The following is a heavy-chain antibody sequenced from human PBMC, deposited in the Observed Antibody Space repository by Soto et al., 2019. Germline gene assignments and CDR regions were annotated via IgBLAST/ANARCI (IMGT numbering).Heavy chain of an antibody. D-gene: IGHD6-6*01. Sequence: PSETLSLTCAAYGGSFSGYYWSWLRQPPGKVLEWIGKLNHSGSTNYNPSLKSRVTISVDTSKNQFSLKLSSVTAADTAVYYCARVYSGSRKGNRITRVFD. CDR1: GGSFSGYY. V-gene: IGHV4-34*01. J-gene: IGHJ4*01. CDR3: ARVYSGSRKGNRITRVFD. CDR2: LNHSGST.